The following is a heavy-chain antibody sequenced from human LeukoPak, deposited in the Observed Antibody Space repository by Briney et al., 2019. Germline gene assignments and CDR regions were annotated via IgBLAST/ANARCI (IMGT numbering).Heavy chain of an antibody. J-gene: IGHJ5*02. CDR3: AIGIAAGVNWFDP. Sequence: SETLSLTCTVSGGSVSSGSYYWSWIRQPPGKGLEWIGYVYNSGSTSYNPSLKSRVTISVDTSKNQFSLKLSSVTAADTAVYYCAIGIAAGVNWFDPWGQGTLVTVSS. CDR2: VYNSGST. D-gene: IGHD1-14*01. CDR1: GGSVSSGSYY. V-gene: IGHV4-61*01.